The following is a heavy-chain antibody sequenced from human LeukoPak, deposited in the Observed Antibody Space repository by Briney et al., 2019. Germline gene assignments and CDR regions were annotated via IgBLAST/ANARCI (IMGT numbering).Heavy chain of an antibody. V-gene: IGHV4-59*01. Sequence: PSETLSLTCTVSGGSISSYYWSWIRQPPGKGLEWIGYIYYSGSTNYNPSFKSRVTISVDTSKNQFSLKLSSVTAADTAVYYCAREAGDSSSHLDYWGQGTLVTVSS. J-gene: IGHJ4*02. CDR1: GGSISSYY. CDR2: IYYSGST. D-gene: IGHD6-6*01. CDR3: AREAGDSSSHLDY.